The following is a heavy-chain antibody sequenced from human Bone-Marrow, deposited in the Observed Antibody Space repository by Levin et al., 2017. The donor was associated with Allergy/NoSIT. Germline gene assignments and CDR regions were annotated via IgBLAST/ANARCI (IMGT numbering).Heavy chain of an antibody. D-gene: IGHD5-12*01. CDR1: GGSITSATFY. J-gene: IGHJ4*02. V-gene: IGHV4-39*01. CDR3: ARSPPSRQNLGYTDYAAMGALDY. Sequence: SETLSLICTVSGGSITSATFYWAWFRQPPGTGLEWIGSIFYSGTPYYNSSLRGRVTISLDTSKNQFSLKLTSVTAADTAVYYCARSPPSRQNLGYTDYAAMGALDYWGQGTLVTVSS. CDR2: IFYSGTP.